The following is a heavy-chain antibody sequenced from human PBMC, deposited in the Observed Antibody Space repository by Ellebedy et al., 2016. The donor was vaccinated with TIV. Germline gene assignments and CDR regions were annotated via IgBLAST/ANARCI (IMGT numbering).Heavy chain of an antibody. CDR3: ARRVYMVYSFDF. V-gene: IGHV4-34*01. CDR1: GGSFSNYL. J-gene: IGHJ4*02. Sequence: SETLSLXXTIYGGSFSNYLWSWIRQPPGKGLEWIGDINHSGSTNYSPSLRSRVTISVDTSKNQFSLKLTFVTAADTAVYYCARRVYMVYSFDFWGQGALVTVSS. CDR2: INHSGST. D-gene: IGHD2-8*01.